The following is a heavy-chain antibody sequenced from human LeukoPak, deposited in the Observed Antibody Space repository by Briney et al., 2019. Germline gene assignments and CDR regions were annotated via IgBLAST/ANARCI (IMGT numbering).Heavy chain of an antibody. CDR2: IYSGGST. Sequence: GGSLRLSCAASGFTVSSNFMSWVRQAPGKGLEWVSVIYSGGSTYYADSVKGRFTISRDNSKNTLYLQMDSLRVEDTAVYYCALGLVTDYWGQGTLVTVSS. J-gene: IGHJ4*02. V-gene: IGHV3-66*01. CDR1: GFTVSSNF. CDR3: ALGLVTDY. D-gene: IGHD3-9*01.